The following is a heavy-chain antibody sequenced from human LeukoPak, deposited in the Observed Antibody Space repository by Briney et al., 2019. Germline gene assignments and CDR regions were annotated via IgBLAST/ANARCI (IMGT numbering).Heavy chain of an antibody. CDR3: ARWYSSAGGYFDY. CDR2: IDHSGST. J-gene: IGHJ4*02. D-gene: IGHD6-19*01. CDR1: GGSFSGYY. V-gene: IGHV4-34*01. Sequence: PSETLSLTCAVYGGSFSGYYWSWIRQPPGKGLEWIGEIDHSGSTNYNPSLKSRVTISVDTSKNQFSLKLSSVTAADTAVYYCARWYSSAGGYFDYWGQGTLVTVSS.